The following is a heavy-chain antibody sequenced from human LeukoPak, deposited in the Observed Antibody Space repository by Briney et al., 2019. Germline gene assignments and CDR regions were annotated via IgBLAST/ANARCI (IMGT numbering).Heavy chain of an antibody. CDR3: AKGDPTFLFWYFDL. J-gene: IGHJ2*01. D-gene: IGHD3-16*01. Sequence: SETLSLTCTVSGGSITSFYWSWIRQPPGKGLEWIGYIYYSGNTNYNPSLKSRVTISVDRSKNQFSLKLSSVTAADTAIYYCAKGDPTFLFWYFDLWGRGTLVAVSS. V-gene: IGHV4-59*01. CDR2: IYYSGNT. CDR1: GGSITSFY.